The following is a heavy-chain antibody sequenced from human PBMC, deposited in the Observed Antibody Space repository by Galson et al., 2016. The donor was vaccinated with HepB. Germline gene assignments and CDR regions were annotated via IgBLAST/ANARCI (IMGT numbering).Heavy chain of an antibody. J-gene: IGHJ1*01. CDR1: GFTFSSYS. V-gene: IGHV3-48*01. CDR3: AKDRGAAGTEYLQH. CDR2: ISSSRSTI. D-gene: IGHD6-13*01. Sequence: SLRLSCAASGFTFSSYSMNWVRQAPGKGLEWVSYISSSRSTIYYADSVKGRSTISRDKAKNSLYMYLQMNSLRVEDTAVYYCAKDRGAAGTEYLQHWGQGTLVIVSS.